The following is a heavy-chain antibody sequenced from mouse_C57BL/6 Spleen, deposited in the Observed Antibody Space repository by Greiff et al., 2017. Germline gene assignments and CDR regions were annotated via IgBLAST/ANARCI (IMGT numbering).Heavy chain of an antibody. J-gene: IGHJ4*01. CDR1: GYTFTDYY. CDR2: INPYNGGT. Sequence: EVKVVESGPVLVKPGASVKMSCKASGYTFTDYYMNWVKQSHGKSLEWIGVINPYNGGTSYNQKFKGKATLTVDKSSSTAYMELNSLTSEDSAVYYCARGGSSSYAMDYWGQGTSVTVSS. V-gene: IGHV1-19*01. CDR3: ARGGSSSYAMDY. D-gene: IGHD1-1*01.